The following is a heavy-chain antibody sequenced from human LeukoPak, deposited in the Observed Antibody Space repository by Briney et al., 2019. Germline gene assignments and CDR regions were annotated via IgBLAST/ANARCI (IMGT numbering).Heavy chain of an antibody. J-gene: IGHJ3*02. CDR1: RFTFSSYG. Sequence: PGRSLRLSCAASRFTFSSYGMHWVRQAPGKGLEWVAVISYDGNNRYYAYSVKGRFTISRYNSKNTLYLQMNSLRAEDTAVYYCAKVKGEVIGAFDIWGQGTMVTVSS. CDR2: ISYDGNNR. CDR3: AKVKGEVIGAFDI. D-gene: IGHD3-16*01. V-gene: IGHV3-30*18.